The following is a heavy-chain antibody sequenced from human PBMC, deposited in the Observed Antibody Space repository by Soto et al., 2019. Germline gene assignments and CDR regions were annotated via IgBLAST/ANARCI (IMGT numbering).Heavy chain of an antibody. CDR1: GFTFSSYS. Sequence: GGSLRLSCAASGFTFSSYSMNWVRQAPGKGLEWVSYISSSSSTIYYADSVKGRFTISRDNAKNSLYLQMNSLRAEDTAVYYCARDQSSGSYYNSYYYYMDVWGKGTTVTSP. J-gene: IGHJ6*03. D-gene: IGHD3-10*01. CDR3: ARDQSSGSYYNSYYYYMDV. V-gene: IGHV3-48*01. CDR2: ISSSSSTI.